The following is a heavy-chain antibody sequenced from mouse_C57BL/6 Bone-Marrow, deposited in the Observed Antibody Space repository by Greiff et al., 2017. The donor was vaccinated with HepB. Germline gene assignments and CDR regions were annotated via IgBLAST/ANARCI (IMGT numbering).Heavy chain of an antibody. CDR1: GYSFTSYY. V-gene: IGHV1-66*01. J-gene: IGHJ2*01. CDR3: ARSVFIATVVGECYFDC. D-gene: IGHD1-1*01. Sequence: VQLQESGPELVKPGASVKISCKASGYSFTSYYIHWVKQRPGQGLEWIGWIYPGSGNTKYNEKFKGKATLTADTSSRTAYMQLSSLTSEDSAVYYCARSVFIATVVGECYFDCWGPGTTLTVSS. CDR2: IYPGSGNT.